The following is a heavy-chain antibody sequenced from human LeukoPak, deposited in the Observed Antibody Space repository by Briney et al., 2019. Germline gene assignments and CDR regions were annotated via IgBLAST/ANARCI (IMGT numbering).Heavy chain of an antibody. D-gene: IGHD2-15*01. J-gene: IGHJ6*02. V-gene: IGHV4-34*01. CDR1: GGSFSGYY. CDR2: INHSGST. Sequence: SETLSLTCAIYGGSFSGYYWSWIRQPPGKGLEWIGEINHSGSTNYNPSLKSRVTISVDTSKNQFSLKLSSVTAADTAVYYCARAYCSGGSCHALYYYYYGMDVWGQGTTVTVS. CDR3: ARAYCSGGSCHALYYYYYGMDV.